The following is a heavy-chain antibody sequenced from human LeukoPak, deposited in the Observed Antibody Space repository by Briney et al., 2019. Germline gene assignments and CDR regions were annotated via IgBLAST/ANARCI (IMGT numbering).Heavy chain of an antibody. CDR2: IWYDGSEK. CDR1: GFTFSSYA. Sequence: GGSLRLSCAASGFTFSSYAMSWVRQAPGKGLEWVAVIWYDGSEKYYADSVKGRFTIARDNSKNTLYLQMNSLRAEDTAVYYCARDSASSGDQAFDSWGQGTLVTVSS. D-gene: IGHD3-10*01. J-gene: IGHJ4*02. V-gene: IGHV3-33*08. CDR3: ARDSASSGDQAFDS.